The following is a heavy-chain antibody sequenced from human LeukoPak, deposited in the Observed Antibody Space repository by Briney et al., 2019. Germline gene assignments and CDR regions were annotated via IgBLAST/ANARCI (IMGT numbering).Heavy chain of an antibody. Sequence: SETLSLTCTVSGYSISSGYYWGWIRQPPGKGLEWIGSIYHSGSTYYNPSLKSRVTISVDTSKNQFSLKLSSVTAADTAVYYCATEGYCSSTSCFDYWGQGTTVTVSS. D-gene: IGHD2-2*01. CDR1: GYSISSGYY. J-gene: IGHJ4*03. CDR2: IYHSGST. V-gene: IGHV4-38-2*02. CDR3: ATEGYCSSTSCFDY.